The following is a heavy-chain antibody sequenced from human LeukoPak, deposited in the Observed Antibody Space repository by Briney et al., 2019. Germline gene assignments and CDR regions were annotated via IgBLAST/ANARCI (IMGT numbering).Heavy chain of an antibody. V-gene: IGHV3-23*01. D-gene: IGHD4-17*01. CDR2: ISGSGGST. CDR3: AKDRDYYGDYGALFDY. CDR1: GFTFSSYA. Sequence: GGSLRLSCAASGFTFSSYAMSWVRQAPGKGLEWVPAISGSGGSTYYADSVKGRFTISRDNSKNTLYLQMNSLRAEDTAVYYCAKDRDYYGDYGALFDYWGQGTLVTVSS. J-gene: IGHJ4*02.